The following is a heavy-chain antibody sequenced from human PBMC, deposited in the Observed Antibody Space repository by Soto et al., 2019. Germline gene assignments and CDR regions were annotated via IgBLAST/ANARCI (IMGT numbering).Heavy chain of an antibody. CDR3: ARAEVTAVFGF. CDR1: GVAFSNYA. D-gene: IGHD2-21*02. J-gene: IGHJ4*02. V-gene: IGHV3-23*01. Sequence: EEQLLESGGALVVPGGSLRLSCAASGVAFSNYAMTWVRQAPGKGLEWVSTIRGNGDRTYYAESVKGRFTISRDNSKSTLFLQMNGLRADDTAVYFCARAEVTAVFGFWGQGTLVTVSS. CDR2: IRGNGDRT.